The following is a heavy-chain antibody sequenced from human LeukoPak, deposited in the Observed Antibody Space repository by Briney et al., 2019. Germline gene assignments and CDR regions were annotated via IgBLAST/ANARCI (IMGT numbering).Heavy chain of an antibody. V-gene: IGHV4-34*01. Sequence: SETLSLTCAVYGGSFSDYYWSWIRQPPGKGLEWIGEINHSGSTNYNPSLKSRVTISVDTSKNQFSLKLSSVTATDTAVYYCARAPYSSSSPYFDYWGQGTLVTVSS. CDR3: ARAPYSSSSPYFDY. CDR1: GGSFSDYY. J-gene: IGHJ4*02. D-gene: IGHD6-6*01. CDR2: INHSGST.